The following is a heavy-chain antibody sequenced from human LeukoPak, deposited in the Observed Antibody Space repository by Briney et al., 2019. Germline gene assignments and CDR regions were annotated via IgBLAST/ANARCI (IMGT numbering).Heavy chain of an antibody. D-gene: IGHD5-18*01. Sequence: PGGSLRLSCAASGFTFSSYAMSWVRQAPGKGLEWVSAISGSGGSTYYADSVKGRFTISRDNSKNTLYLQMSSLRAEDTAVYYCAKETKKGKTWIQLWTYFDYWGQGTLVTVSS. CDR3: AKETKKGKTWIQLWTYFDY. V-gene: IGHV3-23*01. CDR2: ISGSGGST. J-gene: IGHJ4*02. CDR1: GFTFSSYA.